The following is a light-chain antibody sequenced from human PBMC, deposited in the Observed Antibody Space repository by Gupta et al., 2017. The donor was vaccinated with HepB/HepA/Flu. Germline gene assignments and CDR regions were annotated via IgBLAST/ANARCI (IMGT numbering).Light chain of an antibody. CDR1: SSNIGAGFG. CDR2: GNS. CDR3: QSYDSSLSVVI. J-gene: IGLJ2*01. Sequence: QFVLTQPPSVSGAPGQRVTISCTGSSSNIGAGFGVHWYQQLPGTAPKLLIYGNSNRPSGVPDRFSGSKSGTSASLAITGLQAEDEADYYCQSYDSSLSVVIFGGGTKLTVL. V-gene: IGLV1-40*01.